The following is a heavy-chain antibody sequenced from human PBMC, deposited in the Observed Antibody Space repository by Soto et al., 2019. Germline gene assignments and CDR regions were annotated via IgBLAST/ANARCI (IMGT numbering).Heavy chain of an antibody. CDR1: GYTFTSYA. CDR3: ASELWGGKCFDY. J-gene: IGHJ4*02. Sequence: QVQLVQSGAEVKKPGASVKVSCKASGYTFTSYAMHWVRQAPGQRLEWMGWINAGNGNTEYSQKFQGRVTITRDTSASTAYMELRSLRSVDTAVYYWASELWGGKCFDYWGQGTLVTVSS. CDR2: INAGNGNT. V-gene: IGHV1-3*01. D-gene: IGHD2-15*01.